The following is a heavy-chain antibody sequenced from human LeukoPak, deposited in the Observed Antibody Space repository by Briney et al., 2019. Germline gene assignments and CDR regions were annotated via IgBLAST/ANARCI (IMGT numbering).Heavy chain of an antibody. CDR1: GGSISSYY. Sequence: SETLSLTCTVSGGSISSYYWSWVRQPPGKGLEWITYTYYSGSTNYNPSLKSRVTISVDTVKNQCALKLSSVTAADTAAYYCAQGGVRFDYWGQGTLVTVSS. CDR2: TYYSGST. D-gene: IGHD3-16*01. CDR3: AQGGVRFDY. J-gene: IGHJ4*02. V-gene: IGHV4-59*01.